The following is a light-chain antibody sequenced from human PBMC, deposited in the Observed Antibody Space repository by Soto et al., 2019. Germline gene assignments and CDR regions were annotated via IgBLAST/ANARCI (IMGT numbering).Light chain of an antibody. CDR2: EVS. Sequence: QSALTQPPSASGSPGQSVTISCTGTSSDVGGYNSVSWYQHHPGKAPKLMIYEVSKRPSGVPDRFSGSKSGNTASLTVSGLQDEDEADYYCSSYAGSNNYVFGTGTKLTVL. CDR3: SSYAGSNNYV. J-gene: IGLJ1*01. CDR1: SSDVGGYNS. V-gene: IGLV2-8*01.